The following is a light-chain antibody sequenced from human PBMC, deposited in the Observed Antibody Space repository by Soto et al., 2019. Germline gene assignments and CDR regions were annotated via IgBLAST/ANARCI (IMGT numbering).Light chain of an antibody. CDR1: NSNIASNS. CDR3: AAWDDSLNGVV. J-gene: IGLJ2*01. Sequence: QSVPTQPPSASGTPGQRVTITCYGDNSNIASNSVNWYQQLPGTAPKLLIYSDNRRPSGVPDRFSASKSGASAFLTISGLQSDDEADYYCAAWDDSLNGVVFGGVTKVTVL. CDR2: SDN. V-gene: IGLV1-44*01.